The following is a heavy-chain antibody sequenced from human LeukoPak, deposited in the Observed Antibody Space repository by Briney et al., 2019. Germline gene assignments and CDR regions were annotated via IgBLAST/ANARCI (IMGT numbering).Heavy chain of an antibody. Sequence: SETLSLTCTVSGGSISSYYWSWIRQPPGKGLEWIGYIYYSGSTYYNPSLKSRVTISVDTSKNQFSLKLSSVTAADTAVYYCARGFPMVRGEGFDPWGQGTLVTVSS. J-gene: IGHJ5*02. V-gene: IGHV4-59*12. CDR1: GGSISSYY. D-gene: IGHD3-10*01. CDR3: ARGFPMVRGEGFDP. CDR2: IYYSGST.